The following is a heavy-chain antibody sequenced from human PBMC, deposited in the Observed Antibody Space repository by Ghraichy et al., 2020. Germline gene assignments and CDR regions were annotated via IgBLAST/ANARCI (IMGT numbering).Heavy chain of an antibody. Sequence: ASVKVSCKASGYTFTSYYMHWVRQAPGQGLEWMGIINPSGGSTSYAQKFQGRVTMTRDTSTSTVYMELSSLRSEDTAVYYCARHNGRGNYGSGGYYRFFASGPEYFQHWGQGTLVTVSS. V-gene: IGHV1-46*01. D-gene: IGHD3-10*01. CDR1: GYTFTSYY. J-gene: IGHJ1*01. CDR2: INPSGGST. CDR3: ARHNGRGNYGSGGYYRFFASGPEYFQH.